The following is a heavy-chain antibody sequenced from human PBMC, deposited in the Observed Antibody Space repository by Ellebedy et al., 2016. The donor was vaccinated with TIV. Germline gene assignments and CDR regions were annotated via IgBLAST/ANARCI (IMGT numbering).Heavy chain of an antibody. V-gene: IGHV4-39*07. CDR2: IYYSGST. D-gene: IGHD3-10*01. CDR1: GGSISSSSYY. Sequence: SETLSLXXTVSGGSISSSSYYWGWIRQPPGKGLEWIGSIYYSGSTYYNPSLKSRVTISVDTSKNQFSLKLSSVTAADTAVYYCAREKGNYYGSGSYYNGGFDYWGQGTLVTVSS. CDR3: AREKGNYYGSGSYYNGGFDY. J-gene: IGHJ4*02.